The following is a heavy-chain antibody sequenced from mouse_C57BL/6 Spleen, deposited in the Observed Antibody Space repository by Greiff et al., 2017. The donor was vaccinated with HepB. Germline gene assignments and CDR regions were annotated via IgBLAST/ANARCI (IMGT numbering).Heavy chain of an antibody. Sequence: VQLQQSGAELARPGASVKMSCKASGYTFTSYTMHWVKQRPGQGLEWIGYINPSSGYTKYNQKFKDKATLTADKSSSTAYMQLSSLTSEDSAVYYCAREVGRGYAMDYWGQGTSVTVSS. J-gene: IGHJ4*01. CDR1: GYTFTSYT. D-gene: IGHD4-1*01. CDR3: AREVGRGYAMDY. V-gene: IGHV1-4*01. CDR2: INPSSGYT.